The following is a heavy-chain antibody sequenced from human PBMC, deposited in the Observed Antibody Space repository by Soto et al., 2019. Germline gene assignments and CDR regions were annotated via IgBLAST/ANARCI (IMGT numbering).Heavy chain of an antibody. J-gene: IGHJ6*02. Sequence: SETLSLTCAVYGGSFSGYYWSWIRQPPGKGLEWIGEINHSGSTNYNPSLKSRVTISVDTSKNQFSLKLSSVTAADTAVYYCARGRVKGILTGYRNYYGMDVWGQGTTVTVSS. CDR2: INHSGST. CDR3: ARGRVKGILTGYRNYYGMDV. CDR1: GGSFSGYY. D-gene: IGHD3-9*01. V-gene: IGHV4-34*01.